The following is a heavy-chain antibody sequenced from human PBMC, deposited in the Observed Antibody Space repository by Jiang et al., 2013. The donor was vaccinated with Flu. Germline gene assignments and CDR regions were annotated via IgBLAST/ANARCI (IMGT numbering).Heavy chain of an antibody. CDR3: ARSYCGGDCYSMFGYSYYGMDV. J-gene: IGHJ6*02. CDR1: GGPMSSSSYF. D-gene: IGHD2-21*02. V-gene: IGHV4-39*07. CDR2: IFYSGST. Sequence: PGLVKPSETLSLTCTVSGGPMSSSSYFWGWIRQPAGKGLEWIGSIFYSGSTYYNPSLESRVTISIDTSTNQFSLKLISVTAPDTAVYYCARSYCGGDCYSMFGYSYYGMDVWGQGTTVTVSS.